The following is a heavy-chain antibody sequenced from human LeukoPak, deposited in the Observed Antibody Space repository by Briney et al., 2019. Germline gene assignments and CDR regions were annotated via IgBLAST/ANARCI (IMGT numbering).Heavy chain of an antibody. CDR1: GFPFSSYL. Sequence: GGSLRLSCAASGFPFSSYLMHWVRQAPGKGLEWVAVISYDGSNKYYADSVKGRFTISRDNSKNTLYLQMNSLRAEDTAVYYCAREGLRGSYFDYWGQGTLVTVSS. V-gene: IGHV3-30-3*01. CDR2: ISYDGSNK. J-gene: IGHJ4*02. CDR3: AREGLRGSYFDY. D-gene: IGHD4-23*01.